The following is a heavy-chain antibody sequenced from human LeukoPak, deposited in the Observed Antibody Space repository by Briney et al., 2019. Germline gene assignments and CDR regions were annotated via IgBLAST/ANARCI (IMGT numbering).Heavy chain of an antibody. D-gene: IGHD3-3*01. V-gene: IGHV3-30*18. J-gene: IGHJ4*02. CDR3: AKDTSLRFFDY. CDR2: ISYDGSNK. CDR1: GXTFXSYG. Sequence: RXLXLXXAXSGXTFXSYGMHWVRQAPGKGLEWVAVISYDGSNKYYADSVKGRFTISRDNSKNTLYLQMNSLRAEDTAVYYCAKDTSLRFFDYWGQGTLVTVSS.